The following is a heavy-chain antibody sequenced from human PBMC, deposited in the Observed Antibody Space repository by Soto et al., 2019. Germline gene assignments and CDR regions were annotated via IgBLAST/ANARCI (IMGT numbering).Heavy chain of an antibody. CDR1: GYTFSRYW. J-gene: IGHJ6*02. Sequence: GGSLRLSCAAYGYTFSRYWIHWVRQAPGKGLVWASRVNNDGSGTAYADSVEGRFTISRDNAKNTVYLQLNSLRAEDTAVYYCGRGGSEHAMDVWGQGTTVTVSS. V-gene: IGHV3-74*01. CDR3: GRGGSEHAMDV. CDR2: VNNDGSGT.